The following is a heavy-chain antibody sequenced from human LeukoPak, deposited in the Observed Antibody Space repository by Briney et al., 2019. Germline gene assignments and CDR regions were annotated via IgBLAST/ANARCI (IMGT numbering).Heavy chain of an antibody. V-gene: IGHV4-38-2*01. CDR3: ARLSRGGGDYGY. Sequence: SETLSLTCAVSDYSISRGYYWGWIRQPPGKGLEWIGSIYHSGSTYYNPSLKSRVTISVDTSKNQFSLKLSSVTAADTAVYYCARLSRGGGDYGYWGQGTLVTVSS. CDR2: IYHSGST. CDR1: DYSISRGYY. J-gene: IGHJ4*02. D-gene: IGHD4-17*01.